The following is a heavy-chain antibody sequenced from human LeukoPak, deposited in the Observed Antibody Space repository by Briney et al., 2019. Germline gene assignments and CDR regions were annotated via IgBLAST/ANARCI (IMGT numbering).Heavy chain of an antibody. Sequence: SETLSLTCTVSGGSISSYYWSWIRQPPGKGLEWIGYIYYSGSTYYNPSLKSRVTISVDTSKNQFSLKLSSVTAADTAVYYCASQTPFNYYGSGSYPYYWGQGTLVTVSS. D-gene: IGHD3-10*01. CDR1: GGSISSYY. CDR2: IYYSGST. V-gene: IGHV4-59*04. J-gene: IGHJ4*02. CDR3: ASQTPFNYYGSGSYPYY.